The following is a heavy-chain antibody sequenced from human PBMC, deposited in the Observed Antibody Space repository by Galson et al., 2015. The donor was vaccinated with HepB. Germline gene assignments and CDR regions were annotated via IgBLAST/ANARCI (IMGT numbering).Heavy chain of an antibody. Sequence: SVKVSCKASGYTFTSYYMHWVRQAPGQGLEWMGIINPSGGSTSYAQKFQGRVTMTRDTSTSTVYMELSSLRSEDTAVYYCARDGSYYDFWSGYYYYMDVWGKGTTVTVSS. CDR1: GYTFTSYY. D-gene: IGHD3-3*01. CDR2: INPSGGST. J-gene: IGHJ6*03. V-gene: IGHV1-46*01. CDR3: ARDGSYYDFWSGYYYYMDV.